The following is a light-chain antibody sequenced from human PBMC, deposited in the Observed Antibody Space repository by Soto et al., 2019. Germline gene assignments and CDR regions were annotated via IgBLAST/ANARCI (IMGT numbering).Light chain of an antibody. CDR1: QGISGA. V-gene: IGKV1-13*02. CDR2: DAS. J-gene: IGKJ5*01. Sequence: AIQFSQYTPSLSASVGDRVTITFRSSQGISGALAWYQQKPGRAPTLLIYDASSLESGVPSRFSGSESGTDFTLTIISLQAEDFATYYCQQFPTYPITFCQGTRLEI. CDR3: QQFPTYPIT.